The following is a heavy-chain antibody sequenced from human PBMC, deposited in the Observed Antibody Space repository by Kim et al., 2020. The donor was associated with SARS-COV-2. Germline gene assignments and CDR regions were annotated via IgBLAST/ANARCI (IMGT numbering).Heavy chain of an antibody. CDR1: GFTFSSYA. V-gene: IGHV3-30*04. Sequence: GGSLRLSCAASGFTFSSYAMHWVRQAPGKGLEWVAVISYDGSNKYYADSVKGRFTISRDNSKNTLYLQMNSLRAEDTAVYYCARSLDHDAFDIWGQGTMVTDSS. J-gene: IGHJ3*02. CDR2: ISYDGSNK. CDR3: ARSLDHDAFDI.